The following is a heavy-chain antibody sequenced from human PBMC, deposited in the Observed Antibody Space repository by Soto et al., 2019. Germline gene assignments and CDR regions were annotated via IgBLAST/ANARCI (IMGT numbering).Heavy chain of an antibody. V-gene: IGHV4-39*01. CDR1: GGSISSSSYY. CDR2: IYYSGST. D-gene: IGHD3-22*01. J-gene: IGHJ6*02. Sequence: SETLSLTCTVSGGSISSSSYYWGWISQPPGKGLEWIGSIYYSGSTYYNPSLKSRVTISVDTSKNQFSLKLSSVTAADTAVYYCARRLYYDSSGFEGGGMDVWGQGTTVTVSS. CDR3: ARRLYYDSSGFEGGGMDV.